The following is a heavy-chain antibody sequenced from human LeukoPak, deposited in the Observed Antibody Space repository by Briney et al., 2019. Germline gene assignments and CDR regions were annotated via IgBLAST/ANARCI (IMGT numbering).Heavy chain of an antibody. D-gene: IGHD3-10*01. CDR3: ARDTGTGVDY. V-gene: IGHV4-59*01. Sequence: PSETLSLTCTVSGGSISTYYWSWSRQPPGKGLEWIGYIYYSGSTNYNPSLKSRVTTSVDTSKNQFSLKLSSVAAAATAVYYCARDTGTGVDYWGQGTLVTVSS. CDR1: GGSISTYY. J-gene: IGHJ4*02. CDR2: IYYSGST.